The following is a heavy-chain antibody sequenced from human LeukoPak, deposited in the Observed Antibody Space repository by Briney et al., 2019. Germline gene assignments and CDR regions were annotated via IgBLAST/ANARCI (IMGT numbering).Heavy chain of an antibody. Sequence: SETLSLTCTVSGGSISSSSYYWGWIRQPPGKGLEWIGSIYYSGSTYYNSSLKSRVTISVDTSKNQFSLKLTSVTAADTAVYYCAREHCSGGSCPSGNWFDPWGQGTLVTVSS. CDR1: GGSISSSSYY. V-gene: IGHV4-39*07. CDR3: AREHCSGGSCPSGNWFDP. J-gene: IGHJ5*02. CDR2: IYYSGST. D-gene: IGHD2-15*01.